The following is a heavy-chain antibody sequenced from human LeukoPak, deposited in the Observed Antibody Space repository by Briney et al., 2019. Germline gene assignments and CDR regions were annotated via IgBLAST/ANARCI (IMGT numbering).Heavy chain of an antibody. J-gene: IGHJ4*02. CDR1: GGSFSGYY. V-gene: IGHV4-34*01. CDR3: ARGLRTYLANWGFFY. D-gene: IGHD7-27*01. CDR2: INHSGST. Sequence: SETLSLTCAVYGGSFSGYYWSWIRQPPGKGLEWIGEINHSGSTNYNPSLKSRVTISVDTSKNQFSLKLSSVTAADTAVYYCARGLRTYLANWGFFYWGQGTLVTVSS.